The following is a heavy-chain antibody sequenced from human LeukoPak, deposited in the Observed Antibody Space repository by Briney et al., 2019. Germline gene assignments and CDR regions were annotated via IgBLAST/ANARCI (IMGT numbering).Heavy chain of an antibody. V-gene: IGHV1-69*05. Sequence: GASVKVSCKASGGTFSSYAISWVRQAPGQGLEWMGGIIPIFGTANYAQKFQGRVTITTDESTSTAYMELSSLRSEDTAVYYCARRYIAAPKRDWFDPWGQRTLVTVSS. J-gene: IGHJ5*02. CDR1: GGTFSSYA. CDR3: ARRYIAAPKRDWFDP. D-gene: IGHD6-6*01. CDR2: IIPIFGTA.